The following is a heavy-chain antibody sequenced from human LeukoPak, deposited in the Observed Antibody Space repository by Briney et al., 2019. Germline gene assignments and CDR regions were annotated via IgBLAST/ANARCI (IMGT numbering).Heavy chain of an antibody. CDR2: ICAYNGNT. CDR1: GYTFTSYG. D-gene: IGHD3-22*01. CDR3: ARTDSSGYYYPPVFDY. J-gene: IGHJ4*02. Sequence: GASVKVSCKASGYTFTSYGMSWVRQAPGQGLEWMGCICAYNGNTNYAQKLQGRVTMTTDTSTSTAYMELRSLRSDDTAVYYCARTDSSGYYYPPVFDYWGQGTLVTVSS. V-gene: IGHV1-18*01.